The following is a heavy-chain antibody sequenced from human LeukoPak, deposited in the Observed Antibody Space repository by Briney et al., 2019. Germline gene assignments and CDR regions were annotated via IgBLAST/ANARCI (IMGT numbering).Heavy chain of an antibody. J-gene: IGHJ6*02. D-gene: IGHD3-3*01. V-gene: IGHV1-46*01. CDR3: ARDTAKIFGVVISNYYYYYGMDV. Sequence: SVKVSCKASGYTFTSYYMHWVRQAPGQGLEWMGIINPSGGSTSYAQKFQGRVTMTRDTSTSTVYMELSSLRSEDTAVYYCARDTAKIFGVVISNYYYYYGMDVWGQGTTVTVSS. CDR2: INPSGGST. CDR1: GYTFTSYY.